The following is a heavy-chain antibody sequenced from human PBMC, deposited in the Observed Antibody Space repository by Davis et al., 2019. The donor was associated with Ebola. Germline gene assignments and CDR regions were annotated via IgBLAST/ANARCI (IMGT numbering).Heavy chain of an antibody. J-gene: IGHJ4*02. D-gene: IGHD6-13*01. CDR2: INHSGST. Sequence: SETLSLTCAVYGGSFSGYYWTWIRQPPGKGLEWIGEINHSGSTNYNPSLKSRLIISVDTSKNQFSLQLNSVTAADTAAYYCARGDLGGKQLVYWGQGTLVTVSS. V-gene: IGHV4-34*01. CDR3: ARGDLGGKQLVY. CDR1: GGSFSGYY.